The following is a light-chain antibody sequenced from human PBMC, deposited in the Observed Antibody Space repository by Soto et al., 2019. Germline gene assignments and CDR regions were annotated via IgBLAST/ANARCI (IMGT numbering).Light chain of an antibody. J-gene: IGLJ1*01. CDR3: FSFTTTSTHV. CDR2: SNN. V-gene: IGLV1-47*02. Sequence: QSVLTQPPSASGTPGQRVTISCSGSSSNIGSNYVYWYQQLPGTAPKLLIYSNNQRPSGVSNRFSGSKSGNTAYLTISGLQVEDEAEYFCFSFTTTSTHVFGTGTKVTVL. CDR1: SSNIGSNY.